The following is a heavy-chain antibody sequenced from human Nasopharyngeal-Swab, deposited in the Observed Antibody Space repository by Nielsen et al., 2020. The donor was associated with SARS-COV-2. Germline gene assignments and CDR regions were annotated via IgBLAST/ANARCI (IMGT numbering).Heavy chain of an antibody. D-gene: IGHD2-2*01. CDR1: GYSFTSYW. CDR3: ARRKFQLLSGYYYYYMDV. Sequence: GESLKISCKGSGYSFTSYWIGWVRQMPGKGLEWMGIIYPGDSDTRYSPSFQGQVTISVDKSIKTAYLQWSSLKASDTAIYFCARRKFQLLSGYYYYYMDVWGQGTTVTVSS. V-gene: IGHV5-51*01. CDR2: IYPGDSDT. J-gene: IGHJ6*03.